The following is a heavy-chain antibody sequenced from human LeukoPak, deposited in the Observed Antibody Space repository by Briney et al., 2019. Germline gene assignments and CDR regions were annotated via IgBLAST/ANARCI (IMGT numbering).Heavy chain of an antibody. J-gene: IGHJ4*02. Sequence: SLTLSLTCAGCGGSFSGYYWSWIRQPPAKGLEWIGEINHSGSTNYNPSLKSRVTISVDTSKNQFSLKLSSVTAADTAVYYCAIDPIVVVPAATPNWGQGTLVTVSS. D-gene: IGHD2-2*01. V-gene: IGHV4-34*01. CDR2: INHSGST. CDR3: AIDPIVVVPAATPN. CDR1: GGSFSGYY.